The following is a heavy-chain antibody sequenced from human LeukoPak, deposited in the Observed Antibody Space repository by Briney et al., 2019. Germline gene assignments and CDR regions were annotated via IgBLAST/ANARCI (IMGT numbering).Heavy chain of an antibody. CDR1: GLTFSNYA. CDR2: ISDSGDDT. V-gene: IGHV3-23*01. D-gene: IGHD6-13*01. Sequence: HPGGSLRLSCAASGLTFSNYAMSWVRQAPGKGMEWVSAISDSGDDTYYADSEKGRFTISRDNSKNTLYLLMNSLRAGDTAVYYCAKDVHRAGNWGQGTQLTVSS. J-gene: IGHJ4*02. CDR3: AKDVHRAGN.